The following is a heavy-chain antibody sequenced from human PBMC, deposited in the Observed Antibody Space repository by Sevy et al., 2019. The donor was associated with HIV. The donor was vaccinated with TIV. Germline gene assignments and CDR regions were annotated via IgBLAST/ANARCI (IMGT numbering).Heavy chain of an antibody. CDR2: ISGSGGST. V-gene: IGHV3-23*01. CDR1: GFTFRTYA. CDR3: AKGFSSSWLPVPWFDP. Sequence: GGSLRLSCVASGFTFRTYAMSWVRQAPGKGLEWVSAISGSGGSTYYADSVKGRFTISRDNSKYTVYLQMDSLRAEDAAIYYCAKGFSSSWLPVPWFDPWGQGTLVTVSS. D-gene: IGHD6-13*01. J-gene: IGHJ5*02.